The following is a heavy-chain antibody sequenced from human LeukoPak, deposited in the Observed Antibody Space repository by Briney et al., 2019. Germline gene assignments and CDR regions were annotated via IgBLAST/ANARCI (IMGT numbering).Heavy chain of an antibody. D-gene: IGHD6-13*01. Sequence: ASAKVSCKASGYTFSGYYIHWVRQAPGQGLEWVGWINPNSGGTNYAQKFQGRVTMTRDTSITTSYMELSSLTSDDTAVYYCARASLASAGTRFWGQGTLVTVSS. V-gene: IGHV1-2*02. J-gene: IGHJ4*02. CDR3: ARASLASAGTRF. CDR2: INPNSGGT. CDR1: GYTFSGYY.